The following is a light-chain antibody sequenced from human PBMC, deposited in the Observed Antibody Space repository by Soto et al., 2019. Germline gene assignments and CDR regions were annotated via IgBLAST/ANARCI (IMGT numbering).Light chain of an antibody. V-gene: IGKV3-15*01. CDR2: GAS. J-gene: IGKJ2*01. Sequence: EVLMTQSPDILSVSPGETAILSCRASQSVASALAWYQQRPGQPPRVIMYGASVRSTGLPDRFSGSGSGTEFTLTITSLQSEDFAVYFCQNYKYWPYTFGQRTKLEIK. CDR1: QSVASA. CDR3: QNYKYWPYT.